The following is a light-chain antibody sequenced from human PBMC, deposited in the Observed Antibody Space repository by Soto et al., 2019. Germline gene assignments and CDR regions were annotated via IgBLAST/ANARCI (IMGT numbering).Light chain of an antibody. J-gene: IGLJ2*01. CDR1: SSNIGAGYD. V-gene: IGLV1-40*01. CDR3: LSFDSSLSVV. Sequence: QSVLTQPPSVSGAPGQRVTISCTGSSSNIGAGYDVHWYQQLPGRAPKLLIYGNTNRPSGVPDRFSGSKSGTSASPAITGLHAEDEAVYYCLSFDSSLSVVFGGGTQLTVL. CDR2: GNT.